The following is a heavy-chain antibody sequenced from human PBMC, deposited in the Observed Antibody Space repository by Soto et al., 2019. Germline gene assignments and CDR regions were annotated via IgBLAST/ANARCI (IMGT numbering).Heavy chain of an antibody. CDR2: IYYSGST. Sequence: LSLTCTVSGGSISSSSYYWGWIRQPPGKGLEWIGSIYYSGSTYYNPSLESRVTISVDTSKNQFSLKLSSVTAADTAVYYCARLEVGVVVPAAIPLYYFDYWGQGTLVTVSS. CDR1: GGSISSSSYY. J-gene: IGHJ4*02. D-gene: IGHD2-2*02. V-gene: IGHV4-39*01. CDR3: ARLEVGVVVPAAIPLYYFDY.